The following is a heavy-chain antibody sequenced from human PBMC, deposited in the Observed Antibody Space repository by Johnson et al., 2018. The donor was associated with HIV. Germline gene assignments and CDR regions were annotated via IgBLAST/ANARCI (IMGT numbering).Heavy chain of an antibody. D-gene: IGHD3/OR15-3a*01. Sequence: VQLVESGGDLVQPGGSLRLSCAASGFTFSSYAMSWVRQAPGKGLEWVSSITGSGGSTYYADSVKGRCTISRDNSKNTLYLQMNSLRVEDTAMYYCAKMLDLGDDGSDSWGQGTMVTVSS. CDR1: GFTFSSYA. CDR2: ITGSGGST. V-gene: IGHV3-23*04. CDR3: AKMLDLGDDGSDS. J-gene: IGHJ3*02.